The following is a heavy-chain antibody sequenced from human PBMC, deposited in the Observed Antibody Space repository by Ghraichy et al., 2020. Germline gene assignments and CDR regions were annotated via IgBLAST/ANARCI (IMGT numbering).Heavy chain of an antibody. V-gene: IGHV1-2*02. CDR1: GYTFTGYY. D-gene: IGHD3-3*01. J-gene: IGHJ4*02. CDR2: INPNSGGT. Sequence: ASVKVSCKASGYTFTGYYMHWVRQAPGQGLEWMGWINPNSGGTNYAQKFQGRVTMTRDTSISTAYMELSRLRSDDTAVYYCARVWRFLEWPSPFDYWGQGTLVTVSS. CDR3: ARVWRFLEWPSPFDY.